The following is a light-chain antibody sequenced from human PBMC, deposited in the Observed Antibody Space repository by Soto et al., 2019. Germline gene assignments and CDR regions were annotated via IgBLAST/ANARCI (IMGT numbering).Light chain of an antibody. CDR2: DAS. CDR3: QQFSSYPLT. V-gene: IGKV3-20*01. J-gene: IGKJ4*01. Sequence: EFVLTQSPGTLSLSPGERATLSCRASQTVRNNYLAWYQQKPGQAPRLLIYDASSRATGIPDRFSGGGSGTDFTLNISRLEPEDFAVDYCQQFSSYPLTFGGGTKVEIK. CDR1: QTVRNNY.